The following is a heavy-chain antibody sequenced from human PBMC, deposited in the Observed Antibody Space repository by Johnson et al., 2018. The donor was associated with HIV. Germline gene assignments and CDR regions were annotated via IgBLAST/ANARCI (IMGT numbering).Heavy chain of an antibody. CDR3: AKGEELQADYDAFDI. CDR1: GFTFSSYG. Sequence: QVQLVESGGGVVQPGRSLRLSCAASGFTFSSYGMHWVRQAPGKGLEWVAVISYDGSNKYYADSVKGRFTISRDNSKNTLYLQMNSLRAEDTAVYYCAKGEELQADYDAFDILGQGTMVTVSS. D-gene: IGHD1-26*01. V-gene: IGHV3-30*18. J-gene: IGHJ3*02. CDR2: ISYDGSNK.